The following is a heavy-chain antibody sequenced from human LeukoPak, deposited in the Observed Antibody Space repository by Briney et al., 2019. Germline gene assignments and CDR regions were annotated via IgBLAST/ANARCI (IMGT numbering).Heavy chain of an antibody. D-gene: IGHD2-15*01. Sequence: PGRSLRLSCAASGFTLDDYAMHWVRQAPGKGLEWVSGISWNSGSIGYADSVKGRFTISRDNAKNSLYLQMNSLRAEDTALYYCAKDMGVVVAATAGLDIWGQGTMVTVSS. V-gene: IGHV3-9*01. CDR2: ISWNSGSI. CDR3: AKDMGVVVAATAGLDI. CDR1: GFTLDDYA. J-gene: IGHJ3*02.